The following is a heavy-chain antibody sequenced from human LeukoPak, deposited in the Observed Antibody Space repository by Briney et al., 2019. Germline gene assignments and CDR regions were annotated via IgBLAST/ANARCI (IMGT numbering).Heavy chain of an antibody. D-gene: IGHD3-10*01. CDR2: ISGSGGNT. J-gene: IGHJ3*02. CDR1: GLTFSSYA. CDR3: AKDLNYGSGSTPWGAFDI. V-gene: IGHV3-23*01. Sequence: PGGSLRLSCAASGLTFSSYAMSWVRQAPGKGLEWVSGISGSGGNTYYADSVKGRFTISRDNSKNTLYLLMNSLRAEDTAIYSCAKDLNYGSGSTPWGAFDIWGQGTMVTVSS.